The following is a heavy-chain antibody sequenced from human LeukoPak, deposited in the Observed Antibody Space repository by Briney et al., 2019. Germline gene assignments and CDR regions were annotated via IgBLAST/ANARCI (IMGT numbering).Heavy chain of an antibody. CDR2: ISAYNGNT. CDR3: ARGYGGSGGWFDP. D-gene: IGHD3-10*01. Sequence: ASVKVSCKASGYTFTSYGISWVRQAPGQGLEWMGWISAYNGNTNYAQKLQGRVTITRDTSASTAYMELSSLRSEDTAVYYCARGYGGSGGWFDPWGQGTLVTVSS. V-gene: IGHV1-18*01. J-gene: IGHJ5*02. CDR1: GYTFTSYG.